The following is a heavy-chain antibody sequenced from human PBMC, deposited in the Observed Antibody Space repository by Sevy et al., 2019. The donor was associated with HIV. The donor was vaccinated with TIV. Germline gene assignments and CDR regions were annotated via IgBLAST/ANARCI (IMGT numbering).Heavy chain of an antibody. V-gene: IGHV4-61*02. CDR3: AGDEMVSGGMDV. CDR2: IYTSGSA. CDR1: GGSISSGTYY. J-gene: IGHJ6*02. Sequence: SETLSLTCTVSGGSISSGTYYWSWIRQPAGKGLEWIGRIYTSGSANYNPSLKSRVTMSVDTSKNQFSLKLSSVTAADTAVYYCAGDEMVSGGMDVWGQGTTVTVSS. D-gene: IGHD2-8*01.